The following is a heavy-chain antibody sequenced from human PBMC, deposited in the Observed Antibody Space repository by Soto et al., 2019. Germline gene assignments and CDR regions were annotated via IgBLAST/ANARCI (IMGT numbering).Heavy chain of an antibody. D-gene: IGHD3-10*01. CDR1: GFTFSKYW. Sequence: EVQLVESGGGLAQPGGSLRLSCVASGFTFSKYWVHWVRQVPGKGLVWVSRINGDGSGTIYADSVQGRFTISRNNAKSTVYLQMKRLRAEDTSVYYCASERFGMYAMDVWGKGTTVTVSS. CDR3: ASERFGMYAMDV. CDR2: INGDGSGT. V-gene: IGHV3-74*01. J-gene: IGHJ6*04.